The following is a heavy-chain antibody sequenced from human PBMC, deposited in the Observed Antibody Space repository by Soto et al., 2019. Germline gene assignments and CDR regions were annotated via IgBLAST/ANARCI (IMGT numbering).Heavy chain of an antibody. V-gene: IGHV5-51*01. CDR3: ARPTTASLYFDY. CDR1: GYSFTNYW. J-gene: IGHJ4*02. D-gene: IGHD5-12*01. Sequence: GESLKISCKVSGYSFTNYWIGWVRQLPGKGLEWMGTIYPGDSDTKYSQSFRGQVTISADNSISTAYLQWSSLKASDTAVYYCARPTTASLYFDYWGQGTLVTYPQ. CDR2: IYPGDSDT.